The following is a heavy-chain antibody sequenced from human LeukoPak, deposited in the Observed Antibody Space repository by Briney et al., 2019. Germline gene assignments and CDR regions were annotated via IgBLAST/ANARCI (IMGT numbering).Heavy chain of an antibody. CDR1: GGSISSYY. CDR2: IYYSGST. D-gene: IGHD7-27*01. CDR3: ASGEEITREYLQH. V-gene: IGHV4-59*01. J-gene: IGHJ1*01. Sequence: PSETLSLTCTVSGGSISSYYWSWIRQPPGKGLEWIGYIYYSGSTNYNPSLKSRVTISVDTSKNQFSLKLSSVTAADTAVYYCASGEEITREYLQHWGQGTLVTVSS.